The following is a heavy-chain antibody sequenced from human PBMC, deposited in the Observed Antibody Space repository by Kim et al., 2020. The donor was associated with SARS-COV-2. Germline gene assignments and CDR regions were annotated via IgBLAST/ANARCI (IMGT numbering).Heavy chain of an antibody. CDR3: AKEGISIFGGEYYYYGMDV. CDR1: GFTFSSYA. CDR2: ISGSGGST. Sequence: GGSLRLSCAASGFTFSSYAMSWVRQAPGKGLEWVSAISGSGGSTYYADSVKGRFTISRDNSKNTLYLQMNSLRAEDTAVYYCAKEGISIFGGEYYYYGMDVWGQGTTVTVSS. V-gene: IGHV3-23*01. J-gene: IGHJ6*02. D-gene: IGHD3-3*01.